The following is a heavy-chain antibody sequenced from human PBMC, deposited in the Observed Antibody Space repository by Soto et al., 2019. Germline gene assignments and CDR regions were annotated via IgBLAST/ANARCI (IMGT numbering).Heavy chain of an antibody. Sequence: EVQLVDSGGGLVQPWRSLRLSCAASGFTFDIYAMHWVRQAPGKGLEWVSSISWNSGTRGYAVSVKGRFTISRDNAKNSLYLQMDSLRTEDTAFYYCAKELGGYSYGYELDHWGQGTLVAVSS. V-gene: IGHV3-9*01. CDR1: GFTFDIYA. J-gene: IGHJ4*02. CDR3: AKELGGYSYGYELDH. CDR2: ISWNSGTR. D-gene: IGHD5-18*01.